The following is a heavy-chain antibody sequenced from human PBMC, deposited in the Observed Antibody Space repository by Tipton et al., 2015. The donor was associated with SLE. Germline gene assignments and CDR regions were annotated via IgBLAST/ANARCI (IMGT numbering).Heavy chain of an antibody. V-gene: IGHV4-39*07. J-gene: IGHJ4*02. Sequence: TLSLTCTVSGGSISSSDFYWAWIRQPPGKGLEWIGSIYYSGNTYYNPSLKNRVTISVDTSKNQFSLKLSSVTAADTAVYFCAREVRHLLIYFDSWGQGTLVTVSS. CDR2: IYYSGNT. CDR3: AREVRHLLIYFDS. CDR1: GGSISSSDFY.